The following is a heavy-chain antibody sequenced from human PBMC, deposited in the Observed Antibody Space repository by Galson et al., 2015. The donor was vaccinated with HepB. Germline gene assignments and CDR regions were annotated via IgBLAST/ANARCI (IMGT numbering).Heavy chain of an antibody. CDR2: IYYSGST. V-gene: IGHV4-39*01. Sequence: ETLSLTCTVSGGSISSSSYYWGWIRQPPGKGLEWIGSIYYSGSTYYNPSLKSRVTISVDTSKNQFSLKLSSVTAADTAVYYCARHGGGSEDGVLFGAFDIWGQGTMVTVSS. CDR3: ARHGGGSEDGVLFGAFDI. CDR1: GGSISSSSYY. D-gene: IGHD3-10*01. J-gene: IGHJ3*02.